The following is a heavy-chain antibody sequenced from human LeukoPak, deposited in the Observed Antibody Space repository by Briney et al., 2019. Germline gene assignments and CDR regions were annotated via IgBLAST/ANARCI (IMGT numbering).Heavy chain of an antibody. Sequence: GGSLRLSCAASGFTVSSNHMNWVREAPGKGLEWVSVIYSGGSTYYADSTYYADSAKGRFTTSRDNSKNTVYLQINNLTADDTAVHHCATDYTSHCWFDPWGQGTLVTVSS. V-gene: IGHV3-23*01. CDR1: GFTVSSNH. CDR2: IYSGGSTYYADST. CDR3: ATDYTSHCWFDP. D-gene: IGHD2-2*01. J-gene: IGHJ5*02.